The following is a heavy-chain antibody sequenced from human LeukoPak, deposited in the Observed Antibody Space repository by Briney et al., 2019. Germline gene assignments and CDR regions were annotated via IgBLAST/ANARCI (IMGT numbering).Heavy chain of an antibody. CDR1: GFTFSSYW. D-gene: IGHD4-23*01. CDR2: IDRDGSRI. Sequence: GGSLRLSCAVSGFTFSSYWMQWVRQAPGKGLVWVSRIDRDGSRINYADSVKGRFTISRDNGKNTLFLQMNSLRAEDAAVYYCVRGNDYGGPHYWGQGTLVTVSS. CDR3: VRGNDYGGPHY. V-gene: IGHV3-74*01. J-gene: IGHJ4*02.